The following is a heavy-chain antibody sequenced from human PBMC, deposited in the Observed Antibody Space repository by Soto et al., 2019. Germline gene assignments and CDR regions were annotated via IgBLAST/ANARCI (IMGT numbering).Heavy chain of an antibody. V-gene: IGHV4-59*08. CDR1: GGSISSYY. CDR2: IYYSGST. CDR3: ARHTPAASRAYFDY. J-gene: IGHJ4*02. D-gene: IGHD2-2*01. Sequence: PXXTLSLTCTVSGGSISSYYWIWIRQPPGKGLEWIGYIYYSGSTNYNPSLKSRVTISVDTSKNQFSLKLSSVTAADTAVYYCARHTPAASRAYFDYWGQGTLVTVSS.